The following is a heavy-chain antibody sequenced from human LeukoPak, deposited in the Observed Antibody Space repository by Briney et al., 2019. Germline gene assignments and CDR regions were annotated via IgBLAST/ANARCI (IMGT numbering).Heavy chain of an antibody. J-gene: IGHJ6*02. Sequence: SVKVSCKASGGTFSSYAISWVRQAPGQGLEWMGGIIPILGTANYAQKFQGRVTITADESTSTAYMELSSLRSEDTAVYYCARSGVHPYYYGMDVWGQGTTVTVSS. D-gene: IGHD3-10*01. V-gene: IGHV1-69*13. CDR3: ARSGVHPYYYGMDV. CDR2: IIPILGTA. CDR1: GGTFSSYA.